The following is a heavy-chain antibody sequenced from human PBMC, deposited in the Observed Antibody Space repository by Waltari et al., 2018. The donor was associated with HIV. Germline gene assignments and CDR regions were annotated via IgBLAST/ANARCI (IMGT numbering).Heavy chain of an antibody. CDR1: GFTFSSYE. CDR3: ARDWGSGSYR. V-gene: IGHV3-48*03. D-gene: IGHD3-10*01. CDR2: ISRNGSTR. Sequence: EVQLVESGGGLVQPGGSLRLSCAAYGFTFSSYEMNWVRQAPGKGLEWVSYISRNGSTRYYADAVKGRFTISRDNAKNSLYLQMNSLRAEDTAVYYCARDWGSGSYRWGQGTLVTVSS. J-gene: IGHJ4*02.